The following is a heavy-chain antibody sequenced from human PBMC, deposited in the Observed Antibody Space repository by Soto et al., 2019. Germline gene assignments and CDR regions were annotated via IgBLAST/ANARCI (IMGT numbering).Heavy chain of an antibody. J-gene: IGHJ4*02. CDR2: ITPFSGDV. CDR3: AGGGAGSGPFTWELPDH. Sequence: GASAKVSCKALGNTFTYRYLHWVRQAPGQTLEWMGWITPFSGDVHYAQKFQERVTITRDRSINTAYMQMSSLRSEDTAMYFCAGGGAGSGPFTWELPDHWGQGTLVTVSS. V-gene: IGHV1-45*02. D-gene: IGHD1-26*01. CDR1: GNTFTYRY.